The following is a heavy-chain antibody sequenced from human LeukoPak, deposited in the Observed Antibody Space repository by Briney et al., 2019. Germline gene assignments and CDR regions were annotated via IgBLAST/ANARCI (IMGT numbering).Heavy chain of an antibody. D-gene: IGHD6-13*01. CDR1: GFTFSDYY. CDR2: ISSSSSYT. CDR3: AGWWAAAYTWYYYYGMDV. Sequence: GGSLRLSCAASGFTFSDYYMSWIRQAPGKGLEWVSYISSSSSYTNYADSVKGRFTISRDNAKNSLYLQMNSLRAEDTAVYYCAGWWAAAYTWYYYYGMDVWGQGTTVTVSS. J-gene: IGHJ6*02. V-gene: IGHV3-11*03.